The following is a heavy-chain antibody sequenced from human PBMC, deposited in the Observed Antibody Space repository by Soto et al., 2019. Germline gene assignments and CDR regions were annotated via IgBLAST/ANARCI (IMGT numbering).Heavy chain of an antibody. V-gene: IGHV3-23*01. Sequence: PGGSLRLSCAASGFTFSSYAMSWVRQAPGKGLEWVSAISGSGGSTYYADSVKGRFTISRDNSKNTLYLQMNSLRAEDTAVYYCAKDVYCSGGSCYSDWFDPWGQGTLVTVSS. CDR1: GFTFSSYA. CDR2: ISGSGGST. J-gene: IGHJ5*02. CDR3: AKDVYCSGGSCYSDWFDP. D-gene: IGHD2-15*01.